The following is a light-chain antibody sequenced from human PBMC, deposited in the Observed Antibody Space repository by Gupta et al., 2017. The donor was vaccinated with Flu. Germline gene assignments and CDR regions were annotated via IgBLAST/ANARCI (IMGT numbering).Light chain of an antibody. CDR1: SSDVGGYDY. V-gene: IGLV2-8*01. CDR2: AVT. J-gene: IGLJ2*01. Sequence: QSALTQPPSASGSPGQSVPISCTGTSSDVGGYDYVSWYQQYPGKVPKLMIYAVTKRPSGVPDRFSGSKSGNTASLTVSGLQAEDEADYYCTSYAGSNNVLFGGGTKLTVL. CDR3: TSYAGSNNVL.